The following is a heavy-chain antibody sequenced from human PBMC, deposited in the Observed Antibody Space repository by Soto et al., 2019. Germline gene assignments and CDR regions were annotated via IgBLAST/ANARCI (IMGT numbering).Heavy chain of an antibody. CDR1: GFTFSSYA. V-gene: IGHV3-30-3*01. D-gene: IGHD3-22*01. CDR3: ARDIDYDSSFVPSY. CDR2: ISYDGSNK. Sequence: GGSLRLSCAASGFTFSSYAMHWVRQAPGKGLEWVAVISYDGSNKYYADSVKGRFTISRDNSKNTLYLQMNSLRAEDTAVYYCARDIDYDSSFVPSYWGQGTLVTVSS. J-gene: IGHJ4*02.